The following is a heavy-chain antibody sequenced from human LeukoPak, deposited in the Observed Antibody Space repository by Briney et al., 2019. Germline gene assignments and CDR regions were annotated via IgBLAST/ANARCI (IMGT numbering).Heavy chain of an antibody. CDR1: GYTFTSYG. J-gene: IGHJ5*02. CDR2: ISAYNGNT. V-gene: IGHV1-18*01. CDR3: ARDLGDIVVVPSAFTLP. D-gene: IGHD2-2*01. Sequence: GASVKVSCKAHGYTFTSYGISWVRQAPGQGLEWMGWISAYNGNTNYAQKLQGRVTMTTDTSTSTAYMELRSLRSDDTAVYYCARDLGDIVVVPSAFTLPWGQGTLVTVSS.